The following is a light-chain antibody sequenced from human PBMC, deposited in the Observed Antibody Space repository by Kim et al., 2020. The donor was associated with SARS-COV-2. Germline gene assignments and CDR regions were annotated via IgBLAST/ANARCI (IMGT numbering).Light chain of an antibody. CDR1: NSDVGGNSY. Sequence: GQSITIPCAGSNSDVGGNSYVSWYQQHPGKAPKIIIYDVSNRPSGVSDRFSGSKSGNTASLTISRLQADDEADYYCSSYTSSNTWVFGGGTHLTVL. V-gene: IGLV2-14*03. CDR3: SSYTSSNTWV. CDR2: DVS. J-gene: IGLJ3*02.